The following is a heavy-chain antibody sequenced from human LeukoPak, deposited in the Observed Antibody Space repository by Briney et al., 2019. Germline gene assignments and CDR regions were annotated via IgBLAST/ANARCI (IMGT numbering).Heavy chain of an antibody. D-gene: IGHD3-10*01. V-gene: IGHV4-34*01. J-gene: IGHJ6*02. Sequence: SETLSLTCAVYGGSFSVYYWGWIRQAPGKGLEWIGEINHSGGTNYNPSLESRVIISVDTSRKQFNLRLSSVTAADTAVYYCLQWFPESAMDAWGQGTTVTVSS. CDR2: INHSGGT. CDR3: LQWFPESAMDA. CDR1: GGSFSVYY.